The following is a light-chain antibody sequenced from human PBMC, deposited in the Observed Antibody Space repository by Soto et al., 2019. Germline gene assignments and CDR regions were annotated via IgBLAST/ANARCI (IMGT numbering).Light chain of an antibody. V-gene: IGKV3-20*01. CDR3: QHYGNSVFT. Sequence: EIVLTQSPGTLSLSPGEGATLSCRASQSVSSSYLAWYQQRPGQAPRLLIYGASSRATGIPDRFSGSGSGADFTLTISRLEPEAFAVYYCQHYGNSVFTFGPGTKVDV. J-gene: IGKJ3*01. CDR2: GAS. CDR1: QSVSSSY.